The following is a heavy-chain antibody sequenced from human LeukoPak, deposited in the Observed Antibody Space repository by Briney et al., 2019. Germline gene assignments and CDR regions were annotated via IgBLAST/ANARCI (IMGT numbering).Heavy chain of an antibody. Sequence: GGSLRLSCAASGFTFSSYAMHWVRQAPGKGLEWVSAISGSGGSTYYADSVKGRFTISRDNSKNTLYLQMNSLRAEDTAVYYCARSAGGDYQYYYYYGMDVWAKGPRSPSP. CDR3: ARSAGGDYQYYYYYGMDV. CDR1: GFTFSSYA. V-gene: IGHV3-23*01. J-gene: IGHJ6*02. D-gene: IGHD4-17*01. CDR2: ISGSGGST.